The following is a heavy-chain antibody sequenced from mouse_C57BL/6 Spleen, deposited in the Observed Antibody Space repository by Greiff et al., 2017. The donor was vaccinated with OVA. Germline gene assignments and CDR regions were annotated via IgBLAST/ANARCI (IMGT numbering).Heavy chain of an antibody. V-gene: IGHV1-72*01. Sequence: QVQLQQPGAELVKPGASVKLSCKASGYTFTSYWMHWVKQRPGRGLEWIGRIDPNSGGTKYNEKFKSKATLTVDKPSSTAYMQLSSLTSEDSAVYYGARVGPITTVVKWYFDVWGTGTTVTVSS. J-gene: IGHJ1*03. CDR2: IDPNSGGT. CDR1: GYTFTSYW. D-gene: IGHD1-1*01. CDR3: ARVGPITTVVKWYFDV.